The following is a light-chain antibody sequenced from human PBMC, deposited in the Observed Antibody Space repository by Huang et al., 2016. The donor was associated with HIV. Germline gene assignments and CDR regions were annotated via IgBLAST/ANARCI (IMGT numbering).Light chain of an antibody. CDR2: GAS. J-gene: IGKJ1*01. CDR3: QQYNNCPKT. Sequence: EIVMTQSPATLSVSPGEGATLSCRASQSVDNKSAWYQQKPGQAPRLLIYGASTRASGIPARFSVSGSGTEFTLTISSLQSEDFAVYYCQQYNNCPKTFGQGTKVEIK. CDR1: QSVDNK. V-gene: IGKV3-15*01.